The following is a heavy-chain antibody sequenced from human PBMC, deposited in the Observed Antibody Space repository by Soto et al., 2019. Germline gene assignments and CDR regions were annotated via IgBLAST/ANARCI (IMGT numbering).Heavy chain of an antibody. Sequence: EASVKVSCKASGYTFTSYAMHWVRQAPGQRLEWMGWINAGNGNTKYSQKFQGRVTITRDTSASTAYMELSSLRSEDTAVYYCARGDCSSTSCYKNPYNWFDPWGQGTLVTVSS. CDR3: ARGDCSSTSCYKNPYNWFDP. CDR2: INAGNGNT. CDR1: GYTFTSYA. D-gene: IGHD2-2*01. V-gene: IGHV1-3*01. J-gene: IGHJ5*02.